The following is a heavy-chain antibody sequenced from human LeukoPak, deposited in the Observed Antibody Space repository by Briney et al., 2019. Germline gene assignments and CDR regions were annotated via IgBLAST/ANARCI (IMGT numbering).Heavy chain of an antibody. D-gene: IGHD3-3*01. J-gene: IGHJ5*02. CDR2: IYYSGST. V-gene: IGHV4-39*07. Sequence: SETLSLTCTVSGGSISSSSYYWGWIRQPPGKGLEWIGSIYYSGSTYYNPSLKSRVTISVDTSKNQFSLKLSSVTAADTAVYYCARGNDFWSGLNWFDPWGQGTLVTVSS. CDR1: GGSISSSSYY. CDR3: ARGNDFWSGLNWFDP.